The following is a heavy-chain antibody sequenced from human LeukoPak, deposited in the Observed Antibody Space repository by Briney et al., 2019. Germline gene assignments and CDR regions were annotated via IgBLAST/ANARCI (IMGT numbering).Heavy chain of an antibody. J-gene: IGHJ3*02. Sequence: GGSLRLSCAASTFIFSDYAMTWVRQAPGKGLEWVSTISGGGDATYYAHSVRGRFAVSRDNSKKTLYLQLNSLRAEDTAVYYCTRDQRKYCSRTTCFVFDIWGQGTVVSVSS. CDR1: TFIFSDYA. CDR2: ISGGGDAT. CDR3: TRDQRKYCSRTTCFVFDI. V-gene: IGHV3-23*01. D-gene: IGHD2-2*01.